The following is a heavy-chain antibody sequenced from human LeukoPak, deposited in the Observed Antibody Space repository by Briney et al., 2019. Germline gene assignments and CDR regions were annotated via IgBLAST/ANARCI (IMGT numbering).Heavy chain of an antibody. J-gene: IGHJ4*02. D-gene: IGHD1-26*01. CDR3: ARTLSRWDPFDY. CDR2: IYYTGST. CDR1: GGSISSYF. V-gene: IGHV4-59*01. Sequence: SETLSLTCTISGGSISSYFWSWIRQPPGKGLEWIGYIYYTGSTNYNPSLKSRVIISLDTSKNQFSLKLSSVTAADTAVYYCARTLSRWDPFDYWGQGTLVTVSS.